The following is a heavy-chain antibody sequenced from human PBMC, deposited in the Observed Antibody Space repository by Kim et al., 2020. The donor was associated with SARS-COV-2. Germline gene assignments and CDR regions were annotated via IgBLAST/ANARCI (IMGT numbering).Heavy chain of an antibody. CDR2: IGTAGDT. CDR3: ARSIYYYDSSGYDY. Sequence: GGSLRLSCAASGFTFSSYDMRWVRQATGKGLEWVSAIGTAGDTYYPGSVKGRFTISRENAKNSLYLQMNSLRAGDTAVYYCARSIYYYDSSGYDYWGQGTLVTVSS. CDR1: GFTFSSYD. D-gene: IGHD3-22*01. V-gene: IGHV3-13*01. J-gene: IGHJ4*02.